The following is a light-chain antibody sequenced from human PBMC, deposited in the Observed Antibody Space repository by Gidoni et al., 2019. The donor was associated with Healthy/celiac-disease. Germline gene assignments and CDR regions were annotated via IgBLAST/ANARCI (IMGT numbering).Light chain of an antibody. CDR3: KQYHSYSRT. CDR1: QSISSW. Sequence: DIQMTQSPSTLSASVGDRVTITCRASQSISSWLAWYQQKPGKAPKLLIYKASSLESGVPSRFSGSGSGTEFTLTISSLQPDDFATYYCKQYHSYSRTFGQGTKVEIK. J-gene: IGKJ1*01. CDR2: KAS. V-gene: IGKV1-5*03.